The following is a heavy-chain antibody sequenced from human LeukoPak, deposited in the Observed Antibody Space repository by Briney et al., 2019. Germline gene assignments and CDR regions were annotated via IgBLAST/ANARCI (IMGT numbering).Heavy chain of an antibody. CDR2: ISTSSSYI. D-gene: IGHD2-15*01. J-gene: IGHJ4*02. CDR1: GLTFSSYN. Sequence: GGSLRLSCAASGLTFSSYNMNWVRQAPGKGLEWVSSISTSSSYIYYADSVKGRFTVSRDNAKNSVYLQVNSLRAEDTAVYYCARDPNVVIVSASCFDYWGQGTLVTVSS. V-gene: IGHV3-21*01. CDR3: ARDPNVVIVSASCFDY.